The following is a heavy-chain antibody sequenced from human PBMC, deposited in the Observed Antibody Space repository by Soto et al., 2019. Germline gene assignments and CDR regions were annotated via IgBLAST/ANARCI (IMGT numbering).Heavy chain of an antibody. V-gene: IGHV1-69*01. CDR1: GGTFSSYA. CDR2: IIPIFGTA. J-gene: IGHJ4*02. CDR3: ARVVEMATIRYFDY. Sequence: QVQLVQSGAEVKKPGSSVKVYCKASGGTFSSYAISWVRQAPGQGLEWMGGIIPIFGTANYAQKFQGRVTITADESTSTAYMELSSLRSEDTAVYYCARVVEMATIRYFDYWGQGTLVTVSS. D-gene: IGHD5-12*01.